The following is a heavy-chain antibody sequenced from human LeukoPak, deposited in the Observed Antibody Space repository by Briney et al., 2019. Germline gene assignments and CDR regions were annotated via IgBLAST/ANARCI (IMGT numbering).Heavy chain of an antibody. CDR1: GDSITGYY. CDR2: IYYTGNT. CDR3: ARESSVTATY. J-gene: IGHJ4*02. V-gene: IGHV4-39*07. D-gene: IGHD2-15*01. Sequence: PSETLSLTCSVSGDSITGYYWGWIRQPPGKGLEWIGNIYYTGNTYYNPSLKSRVTVSVDTSNDQFSLELTSVTAADTAVYYCARESSVTATYWGQGALVIVSS.